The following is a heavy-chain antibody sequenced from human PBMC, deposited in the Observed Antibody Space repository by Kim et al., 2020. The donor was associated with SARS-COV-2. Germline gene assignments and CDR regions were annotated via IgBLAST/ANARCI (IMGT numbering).Heavy chain of an antibody. CDR2: ISSSSSYT. CDR1: GFTFSDYY. J-gene: IGHJ5*02. D-gene: IGHD3-10*01. Sequence: GGSLRLSCAASGFTFSDYYMSWIRQAPGKGLEWVSYISSSSSYTNYADSVKGRFTISRDNAKNSLYLQMNSLRAEDTAVYYCARGSGSYYKPWGPWFDPWGQGTLVTVSS. CDR3: ARGSGSYYKPWGPWFDP. V-gene: IGHV3-11*06.